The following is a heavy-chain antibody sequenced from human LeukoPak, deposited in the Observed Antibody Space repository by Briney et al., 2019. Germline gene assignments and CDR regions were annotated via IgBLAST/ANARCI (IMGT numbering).Heavy chain of an antibody. D-gene: IGHD6-25*01. CDR1: GGSISSGGYS. CDR3: ARGPSSAFDY. J-gene: IGHJ4*02. CDR2: IYHSGST. V-gene: IGHV4-30-2*01. Sequence: SETLSLTCAVSGGSISSGGYSWSWIRQPPGKGLEWIGYIYHSGSTYYNPSLKSRVTISVDRSKNQFSLKLSSGTAADTAVYYCARGPSSAFDYWGQGTLVTVSS.